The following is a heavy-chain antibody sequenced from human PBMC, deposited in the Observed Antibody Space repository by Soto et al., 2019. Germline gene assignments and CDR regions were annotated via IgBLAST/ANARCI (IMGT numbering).Heavy chain of an antibody. CDR1: GGSFSGYY. J-gene: IGHJ4*02. CDR3: ARVDYDFWSGYALSFDY. D-gene: IGHD3-3*01. CDR2: INHSGST. Sequence: SETMSLTCAVYGGSFSGYYWSWIRKHTGKGLEWIGEINHSGSTNYNPSLKSRVTISVDTSKNQFSLKLSSVTAADTAVYYCARVDYDFWSGYALSFDYWGQGTLVTVSS. V-gene: IGHV4-34*01.